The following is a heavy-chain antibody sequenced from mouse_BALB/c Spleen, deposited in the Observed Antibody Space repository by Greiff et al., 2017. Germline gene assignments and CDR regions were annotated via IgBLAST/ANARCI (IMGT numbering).Heavy chain of an antibody. Sequence: VMLVESGPGLVAPSQSLSITCTVSGFSLTSYGVHWVRQPPGKGLEWLGVIWAGGSTNYNSALMSRLSISKDNSKSQVFLKMNSLQTDDTAMYYCAREPDYGFAYWGQGTLVTVSA. CDR3: AREPDYGFAY. J-gene: IGHJ3*01. D-gene: IGHD2-4*01. CDR1: GFSLTSYG. CDR2: IWAGGST. V-gene: IGHV2-9*02.